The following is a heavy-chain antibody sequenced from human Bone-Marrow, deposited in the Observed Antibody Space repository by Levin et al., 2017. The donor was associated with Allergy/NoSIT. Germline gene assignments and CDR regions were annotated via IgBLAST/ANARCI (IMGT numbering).Heavy chain of an antibody. D-gene: IGHD2-21*02. Sequence: SETLSLTCTVSGGSISSYYWSWIRQPPGKGLEWIGYIYYSGSTNYNPSLKSRVTISVDTSKNQFSLKLSSVTAADTAVYYCARGRVTAIQVEAAAVWFDPWGQGTLVTVSS. V-gene: IGHV4-59*01. CDR1: GGSISSYY. J-gene: IGHJ5*02. CDR2: IYYSGST. CDR3: ARGRVTAIQVEAAAVWFDP.